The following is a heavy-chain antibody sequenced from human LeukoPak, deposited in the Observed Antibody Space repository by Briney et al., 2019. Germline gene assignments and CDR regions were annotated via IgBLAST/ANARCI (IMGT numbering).Heavy chain of an antibody. CDR3: ARLGGAAPAPTYFDY. V-gene: IGHV5-51*01. CDR1: GYSFTSYW. D-gene: IGHD6-6*01. Sequence: GESLQISCQGSGYSFTSYWIGWVRQMPGKGLEWMGIIYPGDSDTRYSPSFQGQVTISADKSISTAYLQWSSLKASDTAMYYFARLGGAAPAPTYFDYWGQGTLVTVSS. J-gene: IGHJ4*02. CDR2: IYPGDSDT.